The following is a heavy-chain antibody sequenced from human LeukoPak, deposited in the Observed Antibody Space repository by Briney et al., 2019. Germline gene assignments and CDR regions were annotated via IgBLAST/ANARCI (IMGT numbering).Heavy chain of an antibody. CDR2: INHSGST. CDR1: GGSFSGYY. V-gene: IGHV4-34*01. Sequence: SETLSLTCAVYGGSFSGYYWSWIRQPPGKGLEWIGEINHSGSTNYNPSLKSRVTISVDTSKNQFSLKLSSVTAADTAVYYCARGFANYDFWSGYSPNVYYMDVWGKGTTVTVSS. D-gene: IGHD3-3*01. J-gene: IGHJ6*03. CDR3: ARGFANYDFWSGYSPNVYYMDV.